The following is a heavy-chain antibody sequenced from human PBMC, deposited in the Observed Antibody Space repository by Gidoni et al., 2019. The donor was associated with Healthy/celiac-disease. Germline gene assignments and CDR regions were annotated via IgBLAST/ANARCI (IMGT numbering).Heavy chain of an antibody. D-gene: IGHD6-13*01. CDR1: GFTFDDYA. Sequence: EVQLVESGGGLVQPGRSLRLSCADSGFTFDDYAMHWVRQAPGKGLEWVSGISWNSGSIGYADSVKGRFTISRDNAKNSLYLQMNSLRAEDTALYYCAKDKVPNSSSWYYFDYWGQGTLVTVSS. J-gene: IGHJ4*02. CDR3: AKDKVPNSSSWYYFDY. CDR2: ISWNSGSI. V-gene: IGHV3-9*01.